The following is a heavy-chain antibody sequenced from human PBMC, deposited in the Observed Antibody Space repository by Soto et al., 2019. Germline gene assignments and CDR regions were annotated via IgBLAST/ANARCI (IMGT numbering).Heavy chain of an antibody. J-gene: IGHJ4*02. V-gene: IGHV4-59*04. Sequence: SETLSLTCTVSGGSISSYHWSWIRQTPGKGLEWIGYIYYSGTTYYNPSLKSRVTMSVDTSKNQFSLKLTSVTAVDTAVYYCVKREIQGPIDYWGQGTLVTVSS. D-gene: IGHD1-26*01. CDR2: IYYSGTT. CDR1: GGSISSYH. CDR3: VKREIQGPIDY.